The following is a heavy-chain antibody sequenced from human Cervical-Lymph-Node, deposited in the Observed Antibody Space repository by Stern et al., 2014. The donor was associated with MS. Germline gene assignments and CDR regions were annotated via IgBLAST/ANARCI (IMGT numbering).Heavy chain of an antibody. CDR2: ISYSGNT. J-gene: IGHJ6*02. D-gene: IGHD6-19*01. Sequence: VQLVESGPGLVKPSETLSLTCTVSAYSISNYYWSWIRQPPGKGLEWIGFISYSGNTNHNPSLKSRVTISVDTSKNQFSLKLRSVTAADTAVYYCARSGMTVTDLHRRHYGVDVWGQGTTVTVSS. V-gene: IGHV4-59*12. CDR3: ARSGMTVTDLHRRHYGVDV. CDR1: AYSISNYY.